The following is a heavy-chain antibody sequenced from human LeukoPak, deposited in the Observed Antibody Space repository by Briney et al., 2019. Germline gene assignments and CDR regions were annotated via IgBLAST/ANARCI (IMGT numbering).Heavy chain of an antibody. V-gene: IGHV3-23*01. CDR3: ARTATYYYDSSGYYYFDY. CDR1: GFTFSSYA. CDR2: ISGSGGST. D-gene: IGHD3-22*01. J-gene: IGHJ4*02. Sequence: GGSLRLSRAASGFTFSSYAMSWVRQAPGKGLEWVSAISGSGGSTYYADSVKGRFTISRDNSKNTLYLQMNSLRAEDTAVYYCARTATYYYDSSGYYYFDYWGQGTLVTVSS.